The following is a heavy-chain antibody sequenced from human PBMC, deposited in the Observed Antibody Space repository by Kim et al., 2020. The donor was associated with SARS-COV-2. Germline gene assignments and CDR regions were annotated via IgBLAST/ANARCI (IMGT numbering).Heavy chain of an antibody. Sequence: ASVKVSCKASGYTFTNYAVHWVRQAPGQRLEWMGWINAGIGNTKYSQNFQGRVTITRDTSASTAYMELSSLKSEDTAVYYCARDYSGLYYYGMDVWGQGT. CDR2: INAGIGNT. J-gene: IGHJ6*02. CDR1: GYTFTNYA. D-gene: IGHD3-10*01. V-gene: IGHV1-3*01. CDR3: ARDYSGLYYYGMDV.